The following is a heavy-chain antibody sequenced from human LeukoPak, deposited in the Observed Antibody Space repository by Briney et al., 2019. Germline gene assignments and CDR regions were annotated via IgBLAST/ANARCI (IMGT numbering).Heavy chain of an antibody. CDR1: GDSICSHF. CDR3: AGRWATTDYYNVLEP. CDR2: VYYRGST. V-gene: IGHV4-59*11. Sequence: SETLSLTCTVSGDSICSHFWTWIRQPPGKGLEVIGYVYYRGSTYYNTPLKSRVTIPVDTSKNHFSLNLNSVTTADPAVNSCAGRWATTDYYNVLEPWGQGTLVTVSS. D-gene: IGHD1-26*01. J-gene: IGHJ5*02.